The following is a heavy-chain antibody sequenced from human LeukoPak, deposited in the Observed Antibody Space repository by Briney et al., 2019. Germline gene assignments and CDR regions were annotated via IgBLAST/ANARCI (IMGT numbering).Heavy chain of an antibody. D-gene: IGHD1-26*01. Sequence: PGGSLRLSCAASGFTFSDYYMSWIRQARGKGLEGVSYISYSGSTIYYADSVKGRFTISRDDAKNSLYLQMNSLRAEDTAVYYCARDQIVGAMVYSYGMDAWGQGTTVTVSS. J-gene: IGHJ6*02. CDR3: ARDQIVGAMVYSYGMDA. CDR1: GFTFSDYY. V-gene: IGHV3-11*04. CDR2: ISYSGSTI.